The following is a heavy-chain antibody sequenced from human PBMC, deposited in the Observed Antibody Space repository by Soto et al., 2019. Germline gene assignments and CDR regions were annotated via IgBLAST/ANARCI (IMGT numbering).Heavy chain of an antibody. J-gene: IGHJ6*02. CDR3: AVRDGWNYGPRPYYYYGMDV. V-gene: IGHV1-46*01. CDR2: INPSGDGT. D-gene: IGHD1-7*01. CDR1: GFTFSSYW. Sequence: ASVKVSCKASGFTFSSYWMHWVRQAPGQGPEWMGVINPSGDGTIYARKFQGRVTMTRDTSTTTVYMELSSLTFEDTAVYYCAVRDGWNYGPRPYYYYGMDVWGQGTTVTAP.